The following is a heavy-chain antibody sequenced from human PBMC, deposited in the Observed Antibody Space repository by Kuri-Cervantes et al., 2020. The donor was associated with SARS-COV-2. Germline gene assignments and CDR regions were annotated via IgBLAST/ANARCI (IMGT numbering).Heavy chain of an antibody. V-gene: IGHV1-2*02. CDR1: GYTFSSYD. CDR2: INPDRGNT. Sequence: ASVKVSCKASGYTFSSYDINWVRQASGQGLEWMGWINPDRGNTNYAQKFQGRVTLTRDTSIRTAYMEVTSLTYDDTAVYYCARADFSSWGAPHGLDYWGQGTLVTVSS. J-gene: IGHJ4*02. D-gene: IGHD3-3*01. CDR3: ARADFSSWGAPHGLDY.